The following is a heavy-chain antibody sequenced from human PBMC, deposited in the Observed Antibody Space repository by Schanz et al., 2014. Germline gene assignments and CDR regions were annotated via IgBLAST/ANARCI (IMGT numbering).Heavy chain of an antibody. Sequence: QVQLQESGPGLVKPSQTLSLTCSVSGGSISSGSYYWNWIRQPAGKGLEWIGRVYTSGSTNYNPPRKGQVTISLNTSKNQFALRLRSVAAADTAVYYCARGGYGSGSYREFDYWGQGTLVTVSS. CDR1: GGSISSGSYY. CDR3: ARGGYGSGSYREFDY. CDR2: VYTSGST. J-gene: IGHJ4*02. D-gene: IGHD3-10*01. V-gene: IGHV4-61*02.